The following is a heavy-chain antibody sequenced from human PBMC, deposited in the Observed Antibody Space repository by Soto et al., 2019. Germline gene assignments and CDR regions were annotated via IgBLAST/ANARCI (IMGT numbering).Heavy chain of an antibody. V-gene: IGHV1-69*01. CDR3: ARSQGSSTSLEIYYYYYYGMDA. Sequence: QVQLVQSGAEVKKPGSSVKVSCKASGGTFSSYAISWVRQAPGQGLEWMGGIIPISGTANYAQKFQGRVTITADESTSTAYMELSSPRSEDTAVYYCARSQGSSTSLEIYYYYYYGMDAWGQGTTVTVSS. CDR1: GGTFSSYA. CDR2: IIPISGTA. J-gene: IGHJ6*02. D-gene: IGHD2-2*01.